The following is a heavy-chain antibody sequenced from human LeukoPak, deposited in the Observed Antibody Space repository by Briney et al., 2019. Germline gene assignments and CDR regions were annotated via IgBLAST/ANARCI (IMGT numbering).Heavy chain of an antibody. Sequence: GGSLRLSCAASGFTFSSYSMNWVRQAPGKGLEWVSSISTSSRYISYADSVRGRFTISRDNAKNSLYLQMNRLKAEDTAVYYCARSATDAFDIWGQGTMVTVSS. V-gene: IGHV3-21*01. CDR3: ARSATDAFDI. J-gene: IGHJ3*02. CDR1: GFTFSSYS. CDR2: ISTSSRYI.